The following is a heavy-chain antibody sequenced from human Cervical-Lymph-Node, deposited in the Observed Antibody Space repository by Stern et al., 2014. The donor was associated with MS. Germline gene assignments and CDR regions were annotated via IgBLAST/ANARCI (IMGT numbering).Heavy chain of an antibody. CDR3: ARGLGLASALENWLDP. J-gene: IGHJ5*02. CDR1: GYNFRGYY. V-gene: IGHV1-2*06. D-gene: IGHD6-13*01. Sequence: QLVQSGAEVKKPGASLKVSCKASGYNFRGYYIHWVRQAPGQGLEWVGRINPSNGATKYAQKFQGRVTMTRDTSSSTAYLEVSELRSDDTAVFYCARGLGLASALENWLDPWGQGTLVSVSS. CDR2: INPSNGAT.